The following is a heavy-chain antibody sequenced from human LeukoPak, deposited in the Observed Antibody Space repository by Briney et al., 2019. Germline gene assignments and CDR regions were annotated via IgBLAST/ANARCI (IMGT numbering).Heavy chain of an antibody. J-gene: IGHJ4*02. D-gene: IGHD3-3*01. CDR1: GYSFTTYW. Sequence: GESLKISCKVSGYSFTTYWIAWVRQMPEEGLEWMGIIYPGDSDPRYSPSFQGQVTISADKSINTAYLQWSSLKASDTAIYYCARLSDFALDYWGQGTLVTVSS. V-gene: IGHV5-51*01. CDR2: IYPGDSDP. CDR3: ARLSDFALDY.